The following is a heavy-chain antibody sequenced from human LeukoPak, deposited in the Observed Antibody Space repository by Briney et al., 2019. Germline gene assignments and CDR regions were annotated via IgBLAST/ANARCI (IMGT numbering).Heavy chain of an antibody. CDR1: GFTFSYYA. V-gene: IGHV3-30-3*01. D-gene: IGHD3-9*01. Sequence: SGRSLRLSCAASGFTFSYYAMHWVRQAPGKGLEWVAVISYDGSNEYYADSVKGRFTISRDNSKNTLYLQMNSLRAEDTAVYYCSREYFDWSRNYYYGMDVWGQGTTVTVSS. J-gene: IGHJ6*02. CDR2: ISYDGSNE. CDR3: SREYFDWSRNYYYGMDV.